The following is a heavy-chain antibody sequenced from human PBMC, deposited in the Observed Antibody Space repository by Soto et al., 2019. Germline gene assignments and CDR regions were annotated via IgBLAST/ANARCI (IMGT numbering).Heavy chain of an antibody. D-gene: IGHD3-10*01. J-gene: IGHJ5*02. Sequence: SETLSLTCSVSGGSVSSYYWSWIRQPPGKGLEWIGEIYHSGSTNYNPSLKSRVTISVDKSKNQFSLKLSSVTAADTAVYYCARDYYGSGSYPGWFDPWGQGTLVTVSS. V-gene: IGHV4-59*02. CDR3: ARDYYGSGSYPGWFDP. CDR1: GGSVSSYY. CDR2: IYHSGST.